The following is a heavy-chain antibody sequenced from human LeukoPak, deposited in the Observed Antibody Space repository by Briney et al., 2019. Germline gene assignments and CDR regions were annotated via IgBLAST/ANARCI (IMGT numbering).Heavy chain of an antibody. Sequence: PGGSLRLSCAASGFTFRSYWMSWVRQAPGKGLEWVANIKQDGSEKYYVNSVKGRFTISRDDTKNSLYLQMNSLRAEDTAVYYCARESPAATGLDYWGQGALVTVSS. J-gene: IGHJ4*02. D-gene: IGHD1-26*01. V-gene: IGHV3-7*01. CDR1: GFTFRSYW. CDR2: IKQDGSEK. CDR3: ARESPAATGLDY.